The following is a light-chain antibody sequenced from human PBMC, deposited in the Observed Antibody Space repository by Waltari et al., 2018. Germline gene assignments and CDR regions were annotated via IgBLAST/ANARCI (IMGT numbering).Light chain of an antibody. Sequence: EIVLTHSPGTLSLSPGERVTLSCRASQSVSRALAWYQQKPGQAPRLLMYGASRRATGIPDMFSGSGSGTDFSLTISRLEPEDFAVYYCQHYVRLPVTFGQGTKVEIK. V-gene: IGKV3-20*01. J-gene: IGKJ1*01. CDR3: QHYVRLPVT. CDR1: QSVSRA. CDR2: GAS.